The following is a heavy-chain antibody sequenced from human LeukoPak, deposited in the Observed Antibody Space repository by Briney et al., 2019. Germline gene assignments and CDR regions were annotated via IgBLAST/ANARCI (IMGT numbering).Heavy chain of an antibody. CDR2: LRYDETNK. D-gene: IGHD3-3*01. Sequence: GGSLRLSCAASGFTFSTYGMHWVRQAPGKGLEWVAFLRYDETNKYYADSVKGRFTISRDNSKNTLYLQTNSLRAEDTAVYCCVKDVLPTYDDFWSGSLWGQGTLVTVSS. J-gene: IGHJ4*02. CDR1: GFTFSTYG. V-gene: IGHV3-30*02. CDR3: VKDVLPTYDDFWSGSL.